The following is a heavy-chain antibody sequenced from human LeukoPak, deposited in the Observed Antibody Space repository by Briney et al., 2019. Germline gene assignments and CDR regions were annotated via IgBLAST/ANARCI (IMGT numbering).Heavy chain of an antibody. J-gene: IGHJ3*02. D-gene: IGHD5-18*01. V-gene: IGHV3-30*02. CDR2: IRYDGSNK. CDR3: AKDRPRGYSYGSYAFDI. CDR1: GFTFSSYG. Sequence: GGSLRLSCAASGFTFSSYGMHWVRQAPGKGLEWVAFIRYDGSNKYYADSVKGRFTISRDNSKNTLYLQMNSLRAEDTAVYCCAKDRPRGYSYGSYAFDIWGQGTMVTVSS.